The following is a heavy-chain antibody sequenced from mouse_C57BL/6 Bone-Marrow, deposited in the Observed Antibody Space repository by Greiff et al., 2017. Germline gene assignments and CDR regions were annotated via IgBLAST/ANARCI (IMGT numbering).Heavy chain of an antibody. D-gene: IGHD4-1*01. V-gene: IGHV4-1*01. J-gene: IGHJ1*03. Sequence: SASGIDFSRYWMSWVRRAPGKGLEWIGEINPDSSTINYAPSLKDKFIISRDNAKNTLYLQMSKVRSEDTALYYCARLTGTRYFDVWGTGTTVTVSS. CDR1: GIDFSRYW. CDR2: INPDSSTI. CDR3: ARLTGTRYFDV.